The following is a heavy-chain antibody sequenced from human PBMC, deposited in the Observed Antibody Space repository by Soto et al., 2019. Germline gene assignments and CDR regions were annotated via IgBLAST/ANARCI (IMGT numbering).Heavy chain of an antibody. V-gene: IGHV3-30*18. CDR1: GFTFSDYA. D-gene: IGHD6-19*01. Sequence: VQLVESGGGVVQPGRSLRLSCAASGFTFSDYAMHWVRQAPGKGLEWVAVVSHDGRNTHYADSVKGRFTISRDSSKNTVSLETTSLSAEDTAVYYSAKGGREWLVTSDFNYWGQGALVTVSS. CDR3: AKGGREWLVTSDFNY. J-gene: IGHJ4*02. CDR2: VSHDGRNT.